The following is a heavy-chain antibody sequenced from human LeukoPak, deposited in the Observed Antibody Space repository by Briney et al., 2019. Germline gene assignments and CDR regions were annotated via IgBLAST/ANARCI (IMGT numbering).Heavy chain of an antibody. Sequence: GESLKISCKGSGYTFTNYWIGWVRQMPGKGLEFMGIIYPGDSDTRYSPSFQGQVTISVDKPISTAYLQWNSLKASDTAMYYCARLNDILTGPFDYWGQGTLVTVSS. CDR2: IYPGDSDT. J-gene: IGHJ4*02. V-gene: IGHV5-51*01. CDR3: ARLNDILTGPFDY. D-gene: IGHD3-9*01. CDR1: GYTFTNYW.